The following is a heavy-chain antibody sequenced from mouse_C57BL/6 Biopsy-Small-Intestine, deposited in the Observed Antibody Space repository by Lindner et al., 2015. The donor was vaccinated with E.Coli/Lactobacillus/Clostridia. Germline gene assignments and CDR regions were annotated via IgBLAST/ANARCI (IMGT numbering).Heavy chain of an antibody. CDR2: INPNSGGA. CDR3: ARSRPGRDYDFWTGFLFFDF. CDR1: GYTLTNYY. V-gene: IGHV1-72*04. J-gene: IGHJ4*01. D-gene: IGHD2-4*01. Sequence: SVKVSCKASGYTLTNYYIHWVRQAPGQGLQWMGRINPNSGGANYALRFQGRVTMTWDTSISTASMELSGLRSDDTAVYYCARSRPGRDYDFWTGFLFFDFWGQGALVTVSS.